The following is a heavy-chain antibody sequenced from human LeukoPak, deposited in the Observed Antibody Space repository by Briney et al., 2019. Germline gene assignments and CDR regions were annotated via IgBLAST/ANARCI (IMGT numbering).Heavy chain of an antibody. CDR1: GFTFSSYV. D-gene: IGHD3-22*01. CDR2: ISGSGGST. Sequence: GGSLRLSCAASGFTFSSYVMSWVRQAPGKGLEWVSAISGSGGSTYYADSVKGRFNISRDNSKNTLYLQMNSLRAEDTAVYYCAKDRAFYYDSSGYYPDAFDIWGQGTMVTVSS. CDR3: AKDRAFYYDSSGYYPDAFDI. J-gene: IGHJ3*02. V-gene: IGHV3-23*01.